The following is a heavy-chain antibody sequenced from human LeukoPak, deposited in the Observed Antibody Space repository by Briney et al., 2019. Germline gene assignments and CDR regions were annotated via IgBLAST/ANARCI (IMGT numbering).Heavy chain of an antibody. V-gene: IGHV3-23*01. J-gene: IGHJ4*02. CDR1: GFTFTSFA. Sequence: PGGSLRLSCAASGFTFTSFAMSWVRQAPGKGLEWVPTISRSGVATYYANSVKGRFTISRDNSKNTVYLQMNSLRAEDTAIYYCAKHSHDGSAPYYEVQLDYWGQGTLVTVSS. D-gene: IGHD3-22*01. CDR3: AKHSHDGSAPYYEVQLDY. CDR2: ISRSGVAT.